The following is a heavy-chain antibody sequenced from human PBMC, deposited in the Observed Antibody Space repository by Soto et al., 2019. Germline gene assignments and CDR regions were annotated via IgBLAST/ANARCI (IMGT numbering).Heavy chain of an antibody. V-gene: IGHV1-8*02. CDR3: AREGDFWSGSNWFDP. CDR2: MNPNSGNT. D-gene: IGHD3-3*01. J-gene: IGHJ5*02. CDR1: GGTLSSYT. Sequence: ASVKVSCKASGGTLSSYTISWVRQATGQGLGWMGWMNPNSGNTGYAQKFQGRVTMTRNTSISTAYMELSSLRSEDTAVYYCAREGDFWSGSNWFDPWGQGTLVTVSS.